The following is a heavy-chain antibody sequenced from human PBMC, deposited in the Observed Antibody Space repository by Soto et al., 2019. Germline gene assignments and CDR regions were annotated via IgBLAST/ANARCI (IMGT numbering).Heavy chain of an antibody. CDR1: VFSVSSNH. CDR3: ARAQQWLREYYYYGMDV. V-gene: IGHV3-66*01. CDR2: IYSGGST. D-gene: IGHD6-19*01. J-gene: IGHJ6*02. Sequence: GGSLRLSCKASVFSVSSNHMIWDRQAPGKGLEWVSVIYSGGSTYYADSVKGRFTISRDNPKNTLYLQMNSLRAEDTAVYYCARAQQWLREYYYYGMDVWGQGTTVTVSS.